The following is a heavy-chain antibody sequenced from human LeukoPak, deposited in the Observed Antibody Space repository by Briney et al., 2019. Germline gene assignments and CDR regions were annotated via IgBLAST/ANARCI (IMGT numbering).Heavy chain of an antibody. Sequence: GGSLRLSCVASGFTFSTYGMHWVRQAPGKGLEWVAVMSHDGGIEKYADSVKGRFTISRDSAMNSLYLQMNGLRAEDTAIYYCARSLPYGTTWYGRSDFWGQGTLVTVSS. CDR3: ARSLPYGTTWYGRSDF. J-gene: IGHJ4*02. D-gene: IGHD6-13*01. CDR2: MSHDGGIE. CDR1: GFTFSTYG. V-gene: IGHV3-30*03.